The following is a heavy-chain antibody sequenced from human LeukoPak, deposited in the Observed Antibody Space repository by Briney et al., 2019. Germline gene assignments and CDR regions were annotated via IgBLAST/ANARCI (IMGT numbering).Heavy chain of an antibody. CDR3: AKEFSGTKAYYDFWSGQPNNWFDP. Sequence: GGSLRLSCAASGFTFSSYAMHWVRQAPGKGLEWVAVISYDGSNKYYADSVKGRFTISRDNSKNTLYLQMNSLRAEDTAVYYCAKEFSGTKAYYDFWSGQPNNWFDPWGQGTLVTVSS. CDR2: ISYDGSNK. J-gene: IGHJ5*02. D-gene: IGHD3-3*01. V-gene: IGHV3-30*04. CDR1: GFTFSSYA.